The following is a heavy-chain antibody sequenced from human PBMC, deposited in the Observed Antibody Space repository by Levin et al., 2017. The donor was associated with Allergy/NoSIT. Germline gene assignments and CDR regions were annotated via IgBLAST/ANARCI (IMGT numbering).Heavy chain of an antibody. CDR1: GFTFSSYS. Sequence: GGSLRLSCAASGFTFSSYSMNWVRQSPGKGLEWVSYISSSSTTIYYADSVKGLFSISRDNAENSLYLKMNSLRDEDTDLYYCVRGIVGSISASGGQGTLVTVSS. D-gene: IGHD1-26*01. CDR3: VRGIVGSISAS. CDR2: ISSSSTTI. V-gene: IGHV3-48*02. J-gene: IGHJ4*02.